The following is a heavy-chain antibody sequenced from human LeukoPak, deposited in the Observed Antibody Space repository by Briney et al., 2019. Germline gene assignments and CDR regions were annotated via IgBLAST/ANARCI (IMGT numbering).Heavy chain of an antibody. V-gene: IGHV4-61*05. D-gene: IGHD3-10*01. CDR1: GGSISSSSYY. Sequence: SETLSLTCTVSGGSISSSSYYWGWIRQPPGKGLEWIGYIYYSGSTNYNPSLKSRVTISVDTSKNQFSLKLSSVTAADTAVYYCARSPIMVRGVIITVLSGDAFDIWGQGTMVTVSS. CDR3: ARSPIMVRGVIITVLSGDAFDI. CDR2: IYYSGST. J-gene: IGHJ3*02.